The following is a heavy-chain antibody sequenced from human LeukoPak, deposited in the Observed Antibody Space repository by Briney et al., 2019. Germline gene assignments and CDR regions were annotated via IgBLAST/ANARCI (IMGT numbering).Heavy chain of an antibody. J-gene: IGHJ6*02. CDR2: INSDGSST. V-gene: IGHV3-74*01. D-gene: IGHD3-22*01. CDR3: ARSIGYYYTMDV. Sequence: GGSLRLSCAASGFTFSSYWMHWVRQAPGKGLVWVSRINSDGSSTSYADSVKGRFTISRDNANNSLYLQMNSLRAEDTAVYYCARSIGYYYTMDVWGQGTTVTVSS. CDR1: GFTFSSYW.